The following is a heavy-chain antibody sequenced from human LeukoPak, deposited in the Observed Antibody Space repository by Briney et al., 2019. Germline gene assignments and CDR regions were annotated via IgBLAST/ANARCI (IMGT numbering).Heavy chain of an antibody. CDR2: ISSSGSTI. J-gene: IGHJ3*02. CDR1: GFTFSSYA. D-gene: IGHD3-22*01. Sequence: PGGSLRLSCAASGFTFSSYAMSWVRQAPGKGLEWVSVISSSGSTIYYADSVKGRFTISRDNAKNSLYLQMNSLRAEDTAVYYCAREGPLIVVAPVAAFDIWGQGTMVTVSS. V-gene: IGHV3-48*04. CDR3: AREGPLIVVAPVAAFDI.